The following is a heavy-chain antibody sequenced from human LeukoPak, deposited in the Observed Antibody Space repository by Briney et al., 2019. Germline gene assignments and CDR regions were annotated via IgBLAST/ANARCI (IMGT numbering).Heavy chain of an antibody. CDR1: GGSISSFY. CDR3: ARGSGWSYLDY. CDR2: IYYSGST. D-gene: IGHD6-19*01. Sequence: SETLSLTCTVSGGSISSFYWSWIRQPPGKGLEWIGYIYYSGSTNYNPSLKSRVTISVDTSKNQFSLKLSSVTAADTAVYYCARGSGWSYLDYWGQGTLVTVSS. J-gene: IGHJ4*02. V-gene: IGHV4-59*01.